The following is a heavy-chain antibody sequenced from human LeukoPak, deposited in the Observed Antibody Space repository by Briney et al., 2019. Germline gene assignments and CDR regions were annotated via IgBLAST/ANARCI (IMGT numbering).Heavy chain of an antibody. CDR2: ISSSGGTI. V-gene: IGHV3-48*03. CDR3: AGGNYGDYARSSFDY. CDR1: GFTFSSYQ. J-gene: IGHJ4*02. D-gene: IGHD4-17*01. Sequence: PGGSLRLSCAASGFTFSSYQMNWVRQAPGKGLEWVSYISSSGGTIYYADSVKGRFTISRDNAKNSLYLQMNSLRAEDTAVYYCAGGNYGDYARSSFDYWGQGTLVTVSS.